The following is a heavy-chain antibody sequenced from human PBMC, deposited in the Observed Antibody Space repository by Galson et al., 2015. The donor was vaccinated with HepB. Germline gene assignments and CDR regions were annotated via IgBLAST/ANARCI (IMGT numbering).Heavy chain of an antibody. CDR2: ISYDGSNK. CDR1: GFTFSSYG. D-gene: IGHD2-2*01. CDR3: AKNSSGCSSTSCYLYYYYYYMDV. Sequence: SLRLSCAASGFTFSSYGMHWVRQAPGKGLEWVAVISYDGSNKYYADSVKGRFTIPRDNSKNTLYLQMNSLRAEDTAVYYCAKNSSGCSSTSCYLYYYYYYMDVWGKGTTVTVSS. J-gene: IGHJ6*03. V-gene: IGHV3-30*18.